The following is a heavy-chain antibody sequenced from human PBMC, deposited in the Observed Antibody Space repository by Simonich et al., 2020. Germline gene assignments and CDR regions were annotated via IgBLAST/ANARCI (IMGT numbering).Heavy chain of an antibody. Sequence: QVQLQQWGAGLLKPSETLSLTCAVYGGSFSGYYWSWIRQHPGEGLEWIGEINHRGSTTYNPSLKSRVTISVDTSKNQFSLKLSSVTAADTAVYYCARGLRVAAAGTAFQHWGQGTLVTVSS. J-gene: IGHJ1*01. D-gene: IGHD6-13*01. CDR3: ARGLRVAAAGTAFQH. CDR2: INHRGST. V-gene: IGHV4-34*01. CDR1: GGSFSGYY.